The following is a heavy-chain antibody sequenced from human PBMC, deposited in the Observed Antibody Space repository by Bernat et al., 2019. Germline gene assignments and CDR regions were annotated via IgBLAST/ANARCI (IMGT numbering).Heavy chain of an antibody. D-gene: IGHD6-19*01. CDR1: GFTFANYA. Sequence: EVQLLESGGGLVQPGGSLRLSCATSGFTFANYAMSWVRQAPGKGLEWVSAISDSGDNTYYADSVKGRFTISRDNSKNTLYLQMSSLRAEDTAVYYCAQPGWGSGWYFWFDYWGQGTLVTVSS. J-gene: IGHJ4*02. CDR3: AQPGWGSGWYFWFDY. V-gene: IGHV3-23*01. CDR2: ISDSGDNT.